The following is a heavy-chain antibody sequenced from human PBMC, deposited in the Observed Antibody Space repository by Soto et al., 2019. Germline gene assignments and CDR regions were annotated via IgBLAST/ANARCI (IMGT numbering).Heavy chain of an antibody. CDR3: ARDLAYYYDSSGYFIDY. V-gene: IGHV1-2*02. D-gene: IGHD3-22*01. Sequence: ASVKVSCKASGYTFTGYYMHWVRQAPGQGLEWMGWINPNSGGTNYAQKFQGRVTMTRDTSISTAYMELSRLRSDDTAVYYCARDLAYYYDSSGYFIDYWGQGTLVTV. J-gene: IGHJ4*02. CDR1: GYTFTGYY. CDR2: INPNSGGT.